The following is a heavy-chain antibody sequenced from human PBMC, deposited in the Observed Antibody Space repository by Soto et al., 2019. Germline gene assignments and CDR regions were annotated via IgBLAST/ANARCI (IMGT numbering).Heavy chain of an antibody. V-gene: IGHV3-30-3*01. Sequence: GGSLRLSCAASGFTFSSYAMHWVRQAPGKGLEWVAVISYDGSNKYYADSVKGRFTISRDNSKNTLYLQMNSLRAEDTAVYYCARDGPIAAAFDYWGQGTLVTVSS. CDR3: ARDGPIAAAFDY. CDR1: GFTFSSYA. D-gene: IGHD6-13*01. J-gene: IGHJ4*02. CDR2: ISYDGSNK.